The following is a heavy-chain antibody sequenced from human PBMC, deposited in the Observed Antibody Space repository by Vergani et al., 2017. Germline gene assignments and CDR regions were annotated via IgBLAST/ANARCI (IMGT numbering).Heavy chain of an antibody. J-gene: IGHJ6*02. CDR3: ARDINKGVVVGNGNLPQDYYYYYGMDV. V-gene: IGHV1-69*12. CDR1: GGTFSSYA. Sequence: QVQLVQSGAEVKKPGSSVKVSCKASGGTFSSYAISWVRQAPGQGLEWMGGIIPIFGTANYAQKFQGRVTITADEYTSTAYMELSSLRSEDTAVYYCARDINKGVVVGNGNLPQDYYYYYGMDVWGQGTTVTVSS. D-gene: IGHD3-22*01. CDR2: IIPIFGTA.